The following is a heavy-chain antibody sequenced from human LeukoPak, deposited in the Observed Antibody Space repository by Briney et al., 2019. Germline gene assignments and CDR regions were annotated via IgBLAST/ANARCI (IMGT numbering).Heavy chain of an antibody. CDR2: IKSKADGGAV. V-gene: IGHV3-15*01. CDR3: TTFLWGGTVAP. Sequence: GGSLRLSCAASGFTFNNAWMSWVRQAPGKGLEWVGRIKSKADGGAVDYAAPVKGRFTISRDDSKSTVYLQMNSLKTEDTAVYYCTTFLWGGTVAPWGQGALVTVSS. D-gene: IGHD6-19*01. CDR1: GFTFNNAW. J-gene: IGHJ5*02.